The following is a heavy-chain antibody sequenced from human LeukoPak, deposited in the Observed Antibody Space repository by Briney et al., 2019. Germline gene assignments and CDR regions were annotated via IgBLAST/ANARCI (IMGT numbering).Heavy chain of an antibody. D-gene: IGHD3-10*01. Sequence: SETLSLTCTVSGGSISSGGYYWSWIRQHPGKGLEWIGYIYYSGSTYYNPSLKSRVTISVDTSKNQFSLKLSSVTAADTAVYYCARVGRTMVRGVIITSDDYWDQGTLVTVSS. CDR3: ARVGRTMVRGVIITSDDY. V-gene: IGHV4-31*03. CDR1: GGSISSGGYY. J-gene: IGHJ4*02. CDR2: IYYSGST.